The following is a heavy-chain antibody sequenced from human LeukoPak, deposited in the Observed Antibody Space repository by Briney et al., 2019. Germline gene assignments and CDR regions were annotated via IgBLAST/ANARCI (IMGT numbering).Heavy chain of an antibody. CDR1: GFTFSSYW. J-gene: IGHJ4*02. V-gene: IGHV3-7*01. D-gene: IGHD6-19*01. Sequence: GGSLRLPCAASGFTFSSYWMSWVRQAPGKGLEWVANIQQDGSEKYYVDSVKGRFTISRDNAKNSLYLQMNSLRAEDTAVYYCARGRRSDSSGPPYFDYWGQGTLVTVSS. CDR3: ARGRRSDSSGPPYFDY. CDR2: IQQDGSEK.